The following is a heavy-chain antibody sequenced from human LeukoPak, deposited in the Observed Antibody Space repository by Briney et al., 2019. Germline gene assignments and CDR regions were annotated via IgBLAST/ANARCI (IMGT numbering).Heavy chain of an antibody. J-gene: IGHJ4*02. D-gene: IGHD3-22*01. CDR3: AREGSYYDSSGYVADY. V-gene: IGHV1-18*04. Sequence: ASVKVSCKASGYTFTGYYMHWVRQAPGQGLEWMGWISAYNGNTNYAQKLQGRVTMTTDTSTSTAYMELRSLRSDDTAVYYCAREGSYYDSSGYVADYWGQGTLVTVSS. CDR2: ISAYNGNT. CDR1: GYTFTGYY.